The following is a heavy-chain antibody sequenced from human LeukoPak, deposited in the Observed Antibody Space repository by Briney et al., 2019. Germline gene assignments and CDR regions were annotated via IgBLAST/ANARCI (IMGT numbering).Heavy chain of an antibody. CDR2: IKHDGTEK. CDR3: ATFVGIVSGTYTVPGGLLV. CDR1: EFSLTNFW. D-gene: IGHD2-2*03. Sequence: PGGSLRLSCVASEFSLTNFWMTWVRRAPGRGLEWVANIKHDGTEKFYVDSVKDRFTISRDNAKNSLYLQMNSLRAEDTAVYYCATFVGIVSGTYTVPGGLLVWGKGTTVTVSS. J-gene: IGHJ6*04. V-gene: IGHV3-7*01.